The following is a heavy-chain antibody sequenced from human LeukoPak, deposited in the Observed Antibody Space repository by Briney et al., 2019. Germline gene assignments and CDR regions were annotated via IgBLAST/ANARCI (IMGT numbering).Heavy chain of an antibody. D-gene: IGHD6-13*01. V-gene: IGHV3-23*01. J-gene: IGHJ4*02. CDR2: ISASAGST. CDR3: AKPADGYSSSLYYFDY. CDR1: GFTFSSYA. Sequence: GGTLRLSCAASGFTFSSYAMSWVRQAPGKGLEWVSAISASAGSTYYAESVKGRFTISRDNSKDTLYLLMNSLRAEDTAVYYCAKPADGYSSSLYYFDYWGQGTLVTVSS.